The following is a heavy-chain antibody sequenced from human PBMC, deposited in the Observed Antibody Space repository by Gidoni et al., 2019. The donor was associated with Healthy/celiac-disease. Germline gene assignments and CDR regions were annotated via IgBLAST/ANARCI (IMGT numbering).Heavy chain of an antibody. V-gene: IGHV1-69*08. Sequence: QVQLVQSGAEVKKHGYSVKVSCKASGGTFSSNTIRWVRQAPGPGLEWMGRIIPSLGIANYAQKFQGRVTITADKSTSTAYMELSSLRSEDTAVYYCARDPHPVVAATYGMDVWGQGTTVTVSS. D-gene: IGHD2-15*01. J-gene: IGHJ6*02. CDR1: GGTFSSNT. CDR2: IIPSLGIA. CDR3: ARDPHPVVAATYGMDV.